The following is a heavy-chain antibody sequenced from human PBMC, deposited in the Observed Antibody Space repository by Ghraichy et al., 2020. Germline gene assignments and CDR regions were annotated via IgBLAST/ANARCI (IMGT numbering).Heavy chain of an antibody. Sequence: SETLSLTCTVSGGSISSYYWSWIRQPPGKGLEWIGYIYYSGSTNYNPSLKSRVTISVDTSKNQFSLKLSSVTAADTAVYYCAGDGYDYVLGDNYYYYYGMDVWGQGTTVTVSS. CDR1: GGSISSYY. CDR3: AGDGYDYVLGDNYYYYYGMDV. J-gene: IGHJ6*02. D-gene: IGHD3-16*01. CDR2: IYYSGST. V-gene: IGHV4-59*01.